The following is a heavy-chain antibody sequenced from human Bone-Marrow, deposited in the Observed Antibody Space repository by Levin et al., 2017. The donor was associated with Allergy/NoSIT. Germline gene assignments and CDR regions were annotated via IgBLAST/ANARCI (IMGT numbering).Heavy chain of an antibody. CDR1: GFTFDDYA. CDR3: EKGVSSEASSLGS. CDR2: TSCNDVRR. J-gene: IGHJ5*02. V-gene: IGHV3-9*01. D-gene: IGHD3-10*01. Sequence: GGSLRLSCEVSGFTFDDYAMHWVRQAPGKGLEWVAGTSCNDVRRDYVDSVKGRFTISRDNDKNSLYFQMNSLKPEDTALYFGEKGVSSEASSLGSWGQGALVTVSS.